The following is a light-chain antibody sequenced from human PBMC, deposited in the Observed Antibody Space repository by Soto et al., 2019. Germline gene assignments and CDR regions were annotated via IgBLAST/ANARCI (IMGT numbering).Light chain of an antibody. V-gene: IGKV3-15*01. CDR2: DTS. CDR3: QQYNIWPYT. Sequence: TVLTQSPATLSVSPGERATLSCRASQSVSSLLAWYQQKPRQAPRLLIYDTSTRATGIPARFSGSGSGTDFTLTISSLQSEDFAIYYCQQYNIWPYTFGQGTRLENK. J-gene: IGKJ5*01. CDR1: QSVSSL.